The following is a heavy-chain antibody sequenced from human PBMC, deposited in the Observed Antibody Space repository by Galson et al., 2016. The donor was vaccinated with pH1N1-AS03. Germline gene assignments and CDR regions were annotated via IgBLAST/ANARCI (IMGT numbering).Heavy chain of an antibody. CDR3: AKGMTKVTSIYGMDV. V-gene: IGHV3-23*01. J-gene: IGHJ6*02. CDR2: ISASGGST. CDR1: GFSFSSYA. D-gene: IGHD4-17*01. Sequence: SLRLSCAASGFSFSSYAMSWVRQAPGKGLEWISGISASGGSTNYVESVKGRFTISRDNSRNTLDLQMNSLRADDTAICYCAKGMTKVTSIYGMDVWGQGTTVSVSS.